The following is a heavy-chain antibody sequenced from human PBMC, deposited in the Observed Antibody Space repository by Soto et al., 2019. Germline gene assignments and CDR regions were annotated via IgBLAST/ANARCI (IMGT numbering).Heavy chain of an antibody. V-gene: IGHV3-23*01. Sequence: GGSLRLSCAASGFTFSSYAMSWVRQAPGKGLEWVSAISGSGGSTYYADSVKGRFTISRDNSKNTLYLQMNSLRAEDTAVYCCAKDRTSLKPKVQYYFDYWGQGTLVTVSS. J-gene: IGHJ4*02. CDR1: GFTFSSYA. CDR3: AKDRTSLKPKVQYYFDY. CDR2: ISGSGGST.